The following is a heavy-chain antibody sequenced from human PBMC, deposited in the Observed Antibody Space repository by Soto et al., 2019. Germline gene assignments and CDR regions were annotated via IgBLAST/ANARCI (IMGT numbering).Heavy chain of an antibody. D-gene: IGHD5-18*01. CDR3: AKDRAMASYYYYGMDV. Sequence: QVQLVESGGGVVQPGRSLRLSCAASGFTFSSYGMHWVRQAPGKGLEWVAVISYDGSNKYYADSVKGRFTISRDNSKNTLYLQMNSLRAEDTAVYYCAKDRAMASYYYYGMDVWGQGTTVTVSS. V-gene: IGHV3-30*18. J-gene: IGHJ6*02. CDR2: ISYDGSNK. CDR1: GFTFSSYG.